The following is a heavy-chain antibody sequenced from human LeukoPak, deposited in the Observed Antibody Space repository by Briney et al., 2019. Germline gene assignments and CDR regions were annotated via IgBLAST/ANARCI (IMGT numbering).Heavy chain of an antibody. V-gene: IGHV4-59*01. D-gene: IGHD5-24*01. CDR3: ARHLRWLQIGRGDDDAFDI. CDR1: GGSISSYY. Sequence: SETLSLTCTVSGGSISSYYLSWIRQPPGKGLEWIGYIYYSGSTNYNPSLKSGVTISVDTPKNQRSLKLSSVTAADTAVYYCARHLRWLQIGRGDDDAFDIWGQGTMVTVSS. CDR2: IYYSGST. J-gene: IGHJ3*02.